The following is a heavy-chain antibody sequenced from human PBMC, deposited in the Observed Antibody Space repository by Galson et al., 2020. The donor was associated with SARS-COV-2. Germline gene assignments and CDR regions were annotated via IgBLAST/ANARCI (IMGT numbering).Heavy chain of an antibody. Sequence: LLLTCAASGFTFSSYGMHWVRQAPGKGLEWVAVISYDGSNKYYADSVKGRFTISRDNSKNTLYLQMNSLRAEDTAVYYCAKDYYYTPLYYFDYWGQGTLVTVSS. D-gene: IGHD3-10*01. CDR1: GFTFSSYG. J-gene: IGHJ4*02. CDR3: AKDYYYTPLYYFDY. CDR2: ISYDGSNK. V-gene: IGHV3-30*18.